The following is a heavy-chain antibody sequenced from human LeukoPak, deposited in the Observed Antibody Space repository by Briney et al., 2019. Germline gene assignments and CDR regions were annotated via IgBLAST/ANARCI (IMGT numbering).Heavy chain of an antibody. CDR1: GYTFTSYG. CDR3: ARDVLLMVAGYLNCYGMDV. Sequence: ASVKVSCKASGYTFTSYGISWVRQSPGQGLEWMGWISAYNGNTNYAQKLQGRVTMTTDTSTSTAYMELRSLRSDDTAVYYCARDVLLMVAGYLNCYGMDVWGQGTTVTVSS. CDR2: ISAYNGNT. V-gene: IGHV1-18*01. D-gene: IGHD2-8*01. J-gene: IGHJ6*02.